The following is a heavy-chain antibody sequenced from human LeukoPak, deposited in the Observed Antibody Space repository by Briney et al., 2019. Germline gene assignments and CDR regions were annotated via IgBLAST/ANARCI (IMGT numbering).Heavy chain of an antibody. CDR2: IYYSGST. CDR3: AREFKEYCSSTGCYHRYFDY. J-gene: IGHJ4*02. V-gene: IGHV4-30-4*08. Sequence: PSETLSLTCTVSGGSISSGDYYWSWIRQPPGKGLEWIGYIYYSGSTYYNPSLKSRVTISVDTSKNQFSLKLSSVTAADTAVYYCAREFKEYCSSTGCYHRYFDYWGQGTLVTVSS. D-gene: IGHD2-2*01. CDR1: GGSISSGDYY.